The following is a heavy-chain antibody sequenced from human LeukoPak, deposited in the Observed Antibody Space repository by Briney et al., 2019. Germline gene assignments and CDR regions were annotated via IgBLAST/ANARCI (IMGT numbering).Heavy chain of an antibody. J-gene: IGHJ4*02. CDR3: AKVMITFGGVIDHDY. D-gene: IGHD3-16*02. CDR2: FSGDGGST. CDR1: GFTFDDYA. Sequence: PGGSLRLSCAASGFTFDDYAVHWVRQAPGKGLEWVSLFSGDGGSTYYADSVKGRFTIARDNSKNSLYLQMNSLRTEDTALYYCAKVMITFGGVIDHDYWGQGTLVTVSS. V-gene: IGHV3-43*02.